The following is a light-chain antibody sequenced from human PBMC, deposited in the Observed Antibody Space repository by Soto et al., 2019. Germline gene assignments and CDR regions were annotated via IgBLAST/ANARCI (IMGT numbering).Light chain of an antibody. V-gene: IGKV3-11*01. CDR2: DAS. J-gene: IGKJ1*01. CDR1: QSVGTF. CDR3: QQCYNWPQWT. Sequence: EIVLTQSPGTLSLSPGERSTLSCRASQSVGTFFAWYQQKPGQAPRLPIYDASNRATGIPARFSGSGAGTDFNLTISSLEPVDFSIYYCQQCYNWPQWTFGQGTKVDI.